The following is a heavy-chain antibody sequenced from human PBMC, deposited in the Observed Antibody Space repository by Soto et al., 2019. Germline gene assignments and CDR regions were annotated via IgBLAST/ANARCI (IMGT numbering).Heavy chain of an antibody. CDR1: GFTFSSYS. V-gene: IGHV3-21*01. D-gene: IGHD3-9*01. CDR2: ISSSSSYI. Sequence: PVGSLRLSCAASGFTFSSYSMNWVRQAPGKGLEWVSSISSSSSYIYYADSVKGRFTISRDNAKNSLYLQMNSLRAEDTAVYYCARDGALRYFDWPPPGGQGTLVTVSS. J-gene: IGHJ4*02. CDR3: ARDGALRYFDWPPP.